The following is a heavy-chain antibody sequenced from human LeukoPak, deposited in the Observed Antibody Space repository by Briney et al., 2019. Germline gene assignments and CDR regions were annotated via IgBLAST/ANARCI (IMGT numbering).Heavy chain of an antibody. CDR1: GYTFTSYA. Sequence: ASVKVSCKASGYTFTSYAIHWVRQAPGQRLEWMGWINAGNGKTKYSQKLQGRVTIIRDTSASTVYMELSSLRSEDTAVYYRARSYYDILTGYVRNWFDPWGQGTLVTVSS. J-gene: IGHJ5*02. D-gene: IGHD3-9*01. CDR2: INAGNGKT. V-gene: IGHV1-3*01. CDR3: ARSYYDILTGYVRNWFDP.